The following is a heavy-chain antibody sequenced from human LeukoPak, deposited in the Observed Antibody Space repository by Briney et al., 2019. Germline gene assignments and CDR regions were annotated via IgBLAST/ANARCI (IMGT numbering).Heavy chain of an antibody. D-gene: IGHD3-3*01. CDR3: ARDSGTIFGPTSVDF. Sequence: GGSLRLSCAASGFTFSGYTMNWVRQAPGKGLEWVSSISSSSSNIYYADSVKGRFAISRDNAKTSLYLQMNSLRAEDTAVYYCARDSGTIFGPTSVDFWGQGTLVTVSS. CDR1: GFTFSGYT. J-gene: IGHJ4*02. CDR2: ISSSSSNI. V-gene: IGHV3-21*01.